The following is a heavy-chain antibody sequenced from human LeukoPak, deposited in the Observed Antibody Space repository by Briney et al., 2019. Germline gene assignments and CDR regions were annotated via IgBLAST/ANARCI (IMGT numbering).Heavy chain of an antibody. Sequence: GGSLRLSCAASGFIFSNYAMGWVHQAPGKGLEWVSAISGGVANTYYADSVKGRFTISRDNSKVTLYLQMNSRRADDTAVYYCAKGRALEVVAAFNYWGQGIVVTVSS. J-gene: IGHJ4*02. CDR2: ISGGVANT. D-gene: IGHD2-15*01. V-gene: IGHV3-23*01. CDR3: AKGRALEVVAAFNY. CDR1: GFIFSNYA.